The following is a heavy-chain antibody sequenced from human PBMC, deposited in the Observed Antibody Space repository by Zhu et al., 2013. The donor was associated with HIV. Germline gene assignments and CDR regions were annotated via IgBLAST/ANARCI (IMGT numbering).Heavy chain of an antibody. CDR2: INPMFITA. CDR1: GGTFSNSV. CDR3: ARSTLVVVITTIYNHYYMDV. D-gene: IGHD3-22*01. Sequence: QVQLVQSGAEVKKPGSSVTVSCQASGGTFSNSVINWVRQAPGQGLEWMGGINPMFITADYAEKFQGRVTITADESTNTAQMELRSLSPEDTAMYYCARSTLVVVITTIYNHYYMDVWGQGTTVIVSS. J-gene: IGHJ6*02. V-gene: IGHV1-69*12.